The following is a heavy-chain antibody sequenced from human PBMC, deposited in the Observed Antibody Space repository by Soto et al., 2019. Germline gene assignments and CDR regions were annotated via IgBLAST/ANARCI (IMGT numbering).Heavy chain of an antibody. CDR3: ARVWRLRLGELSIGY. J-gene: IGHJ4*02. CDR1: GFTFSSYG. Sequence: GWSLRLSCAASGFTFSSYGMHWVRQAPGKGLEWVAVIWYDGSNKYYADSVKGRFTISRDNSKNTLYLQMNSLRAEDTAVYYCARVWRLRLGELSIGYWGQGTLVTVSS. D-gene: IGHD3-16*02. CDR2: IWYDGSNK. V-gene: IGHV3-33*01.